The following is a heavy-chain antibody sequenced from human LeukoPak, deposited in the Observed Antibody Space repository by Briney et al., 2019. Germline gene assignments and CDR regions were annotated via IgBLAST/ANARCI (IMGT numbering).Heavy chain of an antibody. Sequence: PSETLSLTCTVSGGSISSNCWSWVRQPHGKGMGWVGYILNIGSINYIPSLTRRISRSLDTSKHQFSLKLNTVTSAGTAVYYCARHATVASRGFDYWGQGTLVTVSS. CDR1: GGSISSNC. J-gene: IGHJ4*02. CDR3: ARHATVASRGFDY. CDR2: ILNIGSI. D-gene: IGHD5-12*01. V-gene: IGHV4-59*08.